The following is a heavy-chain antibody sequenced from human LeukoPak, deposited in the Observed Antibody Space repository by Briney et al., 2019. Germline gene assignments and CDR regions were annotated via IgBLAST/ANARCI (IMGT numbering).Heavy chain of an antibody. D-gene: IGHD3-22*01. J-gene: IGHJ6*03. CDR1: GFTFSSYG. V-gene: IGHV3-23*01. CDR2: ISGSGGST. Sequence: PGGTLRLSCAASGFTFSSYGMSWVRQAPGKGLEWVSAISGSGGSTYYADSVKGRFTISRDNSKNTLYLQMNSLRAEDTAVYYCAKEFRDSSGYRRPYYYYYYMDVWGKGTTVTVSS. CDR3: AKEFRDSSGYRRPYYYYYYMDV.